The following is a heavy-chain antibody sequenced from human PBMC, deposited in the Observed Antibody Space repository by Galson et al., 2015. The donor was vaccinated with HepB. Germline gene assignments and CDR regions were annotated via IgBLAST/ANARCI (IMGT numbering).Heavy chain of an antibody. V-gene: IGHV5-10-1*01. CDR3: ARQVGPDYYDSSGYANDY. D-gene: IGHD3-22*01. J-gene: IGHJ4*02. CDR1: GSSFTSYW. CDR2: IDPSDSYT. Sequence: QSGAEVTRPGESLRISCKGSGSSFTSYWISWVRQMPGKGLEWMGRIDPSDSYTNYSPSFQGHVTISADKSISTAYLQWSSLKASDTAMYYCARQVGPDYYDSSGYANDYWGQGTLVTVSS.